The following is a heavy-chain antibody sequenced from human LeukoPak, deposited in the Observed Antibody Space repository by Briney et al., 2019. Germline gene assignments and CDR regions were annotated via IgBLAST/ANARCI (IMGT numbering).Heavy chain of an antibody. Sequence: PSETLSLTCTVAGGSTSNYFWSWIRQPPGEGLEWIGYVYYSGSTNYNPSLKSRVIISVETSKNQFSLNLSSVTAADTAVYYCARRAGTGGRDYFDYWGQGTLVTVSS. D-gene: IGHD3/OR15-3a*01. J-gene: IGHJ4*02. CDR2: VYYSGST. V-gene: IGHV4-59*08. CDR3: ARRAGTGGRDYFDY. CDR1: GGSTSNYF.